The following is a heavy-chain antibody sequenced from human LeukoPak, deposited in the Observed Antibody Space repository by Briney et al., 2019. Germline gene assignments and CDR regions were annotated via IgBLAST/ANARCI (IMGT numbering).Heavy chain of an antibody. V-gene: IGHV5-51*01. J-gene: IGHJ4*02. Sequence: GESRKISCKGSGYSFTSYWIGWVRQMPGKGLEWKGKIYPGDSDTRHSPSFQGQVTISADKSISTAYLQWSSLEASDTAMYYCARQEVGYSYGRYNYFDYWGQGTLVTVSS. CDR3: ARQEVGYSYGRYNYFDY. CDR1: GYSFTSYW. CDR2: IYPGDSDT. D-gene: IGHD5-18*01.